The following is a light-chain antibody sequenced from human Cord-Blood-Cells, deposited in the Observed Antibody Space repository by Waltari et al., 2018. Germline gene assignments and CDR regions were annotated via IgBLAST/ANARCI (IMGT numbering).Light chain of an antibody. CDR3: QQYYSTPPT. CDR1: QSVLYSSNNKNY. J-gene: IGKJ1*01. V-gene: IGKV4-1*01. Sequence: DIVMTQSPDSLAVSLGERATINCKPSQSVLYSSNNKNYLAWYQQKPGQPPELLIYWASTRESGVPDRFSGSGSETDFTLTISSLQAEDVAVYYCQQYYSTPPTFGQGTKVEIK. CDR2: WAS.